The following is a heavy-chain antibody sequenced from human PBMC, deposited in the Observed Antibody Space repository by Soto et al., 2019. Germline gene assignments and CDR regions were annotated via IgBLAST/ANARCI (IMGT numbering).Heavy chain of an antibody. V-gene: IGHV1-2*04. CDR1: GYTFTDFY. J-gene: IGHJ4*02. D-gene: IGHD6-19*01. CDR2: INPNSGGT. CDR3: ARSSGYSSVWYELGY. Sequence: QVQLVQSGAEVKKPGASVKVSCKASGYTFTDFYIHWVRQAPGQGLEWMGWINPNSGGTKYAHKFQDWVTMTRDTSISTDYMEVSRLRSDDMAVYYCARSSGYSSVWYELGYWGQGALVTVSS.